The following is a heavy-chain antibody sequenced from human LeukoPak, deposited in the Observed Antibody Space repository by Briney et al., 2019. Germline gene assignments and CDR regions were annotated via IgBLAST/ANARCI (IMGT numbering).Heavy chain of an antibody. CDR2: ISGSGGST. J-gene: IGHJ4*02. Sequence: GGSLRLSCAASGLIVSSSYMSWVRQAPGKGLEWVSAISGSGGSTYYADSVKGRFTISRDNSKNTLYLQMNSLRAEDTAVYYCAKADRRGGLLDYEYDYWGQGTLVTVSS. CDR3: AKADRRGGLLDYEYDY. V-gene: IGHV3-23*01. D-gene: IGHD4-17*01. CDR1: GLIVSSSY.